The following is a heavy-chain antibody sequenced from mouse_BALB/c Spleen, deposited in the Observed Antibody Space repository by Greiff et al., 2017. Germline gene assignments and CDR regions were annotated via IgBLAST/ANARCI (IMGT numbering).Heavy chain of an antibody. V-gene: IGHV1-9*01. CDR1: GYTFSSYW. CDR3: ARKMDYDVAFAY. CDR2: ILPGSGST. D-gene: IGHD2-4*01. J-gene: IGHJ3*01. Sequence: QVQLQQSGAELMKPGASVKISCKATGYTFSSYWIEWVKQRPGHGLEWIGEILPGSGSTNYNEKFKGKATFTADTSSNTAYMQLSSLTSEDSAVYYCARKMDYDVAFAYWGQGTLVTVSA.